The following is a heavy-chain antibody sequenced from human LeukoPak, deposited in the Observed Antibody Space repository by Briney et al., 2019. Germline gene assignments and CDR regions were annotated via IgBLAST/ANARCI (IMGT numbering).Heavy chain of an antibody. CDR1: GFTFSSYS. CDR2: ISSSGFI. V-gene: IGHV3-21*05. Sequence: GGSLRLSCAASGFTFSSYSMNWVRQAPGKGLEWVSYISSSGFIYYADSVKGRFTISRDNAKNSLYLQMNSLRAEDTAVYYCARDPGQGDYWGQGTLVTVSS. CDR3: ARDPGQGDY. J-gene: IGHJ4*02.